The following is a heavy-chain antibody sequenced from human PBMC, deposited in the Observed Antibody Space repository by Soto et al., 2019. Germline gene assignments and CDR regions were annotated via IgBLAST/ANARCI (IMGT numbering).Heavy chain of an antibody. D-gene: IGHD3-16*02. CDR1: GFTFSSYW. V-gene: IGHV3-74*01. Sequence: GVSLRLSCAACGFTFSSYWMHWVRQAPGKGLVWVSRINSDGSSTSYADSVKGRFTISRDNAKNTLYLQMSSLRAEDTAVYYCAREGSSGSHRRYFFDYWGQGTLVTVSS. J-gene: IGHJ4*01. CDR2: INSDGSST. CDR3: AREGSSGSHRRYFFDY.